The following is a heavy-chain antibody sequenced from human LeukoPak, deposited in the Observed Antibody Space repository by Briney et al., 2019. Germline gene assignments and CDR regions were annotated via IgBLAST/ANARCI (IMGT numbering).Heavy chain of an antibody. D-gene: IGHD6-19*01. CDR2: TKQDGSEK. CDR3: ARDRSYSSGWYSDY. V-gene: IGHV3-7*01. J-gene: IGHJ4*02. CDR1: GFTFSSYW. Sequence: QPGGSLRLSCAASGFTFSSYWMSWVRQAPGKGLEWVANTKQDGSEKYYVDSMKGRFTISRDNAKNSLYLQMNSLRAEDTAVYYCARDRSYSSGWYSDYWGQGTLVTGSS.